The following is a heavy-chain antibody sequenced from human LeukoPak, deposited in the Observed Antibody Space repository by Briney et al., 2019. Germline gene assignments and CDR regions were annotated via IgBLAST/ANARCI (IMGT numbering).Heavy chain of an antibody. Sequence: TGGSLRLSCAASGLTFSSYEMNWVRQAPGKGLEWVSYISSSGSTIYYADSVKGRFTISRDNAKNSLYLQMNSLRAEDTAVYYCARGGSYWEYWGQGTLVTVSS. CDR1: GLTFSSYE. V-gene: IGHV3-48*03. CDR3: ARGGSYWEY. J-gene: IGHJ4*02. D-gene: IGHD1-26*01. CDR2: ISSSGSTI.